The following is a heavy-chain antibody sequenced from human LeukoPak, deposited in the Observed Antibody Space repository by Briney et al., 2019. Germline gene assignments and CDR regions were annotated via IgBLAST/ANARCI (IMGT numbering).Heavy chain of an antibody. CDR2: IIPIFGAA. D-gene: IGHD6-6*01. CDR1: GGTFSSYT. J-gene: IGHJ6*02. V-gene: IGHV1-69*13. CDR3: ARGRYSSSINSMDV. Sequence: ASVKVSCKASGGTFSSYTISWVRQAPGQGLEWMGGIIPIFGAANYAQKFQGRVTITADESTSTAYMELSSLRSEDTAVYYCARGRYSSSINSMDVWGQGTTVTVSS.